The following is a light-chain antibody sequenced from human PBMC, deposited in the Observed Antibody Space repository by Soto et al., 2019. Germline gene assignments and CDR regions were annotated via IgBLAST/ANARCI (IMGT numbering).Light chain of an antibody. CDR3: QQSDSTPYT. J-gene: IGKJ2*01. Sequence: DIQMTQSPSSLSASVGDRVTITCRASQTISTYLNWYQQKPGKAPRLLIYDASSLLSGVRSRFSGSGSGTDFTLTIASLQPEDFSTYYCQQSDSTPYTFGQGTKVEI. CDR1: QTISTY. CDR2: DAS. V-gene: IGKV1-39*01.